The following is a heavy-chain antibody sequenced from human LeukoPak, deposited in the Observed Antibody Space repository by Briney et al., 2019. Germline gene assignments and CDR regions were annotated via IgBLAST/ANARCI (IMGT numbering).Heavy chain of an antibody. Sequence: GGSLRLSCAASGFTFSSYSMNWVRQAPGKGLELVSSISSSSSYIYYADSVKGRFTISRDNAKNSLYLQMNSLRAEDTAVYYCARGAIYYDILTGYHYFDYWGQGTLVTVSS. J-gene: IGHJ4*02. D-gene: IGHD3-9*01. CDR3: ARGAIYYDILTGYHYFDY. CDR2: ISSSSSYI. V-gene: IGHV3-21*01. CDR1: GFTFSSYS.